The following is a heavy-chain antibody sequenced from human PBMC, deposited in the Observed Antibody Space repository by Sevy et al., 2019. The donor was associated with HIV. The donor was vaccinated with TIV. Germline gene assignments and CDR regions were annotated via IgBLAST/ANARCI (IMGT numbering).Heavy chain of an antibody. CDR2: IYYNGHI. Sequence: SETLSLTCTVSGGSITSLYWNWIRQPPGKGLEWIANIYYNGHINYNPSLKSRVTLSLDTFKNKFSLRLGSVTAADTAMYYCAGENAWGRGYSWGQGTLVTVSS. V-gene: IGHV4-59*08. CDR1: GGSITSLY. CDR3: AGENAWGRGYS. J-gene: IGHJ4*02. D-gene: IGHD1-26*01.